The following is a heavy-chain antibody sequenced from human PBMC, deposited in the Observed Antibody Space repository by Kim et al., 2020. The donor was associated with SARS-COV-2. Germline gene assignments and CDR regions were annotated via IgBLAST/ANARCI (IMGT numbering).Heavy chain of an antibody. V-gene: IGHV4-34*01. Sequence: SETLSLTCAVYGGSFSGYYWSWIRQRRGDGWAWVGGITARGGTNYNPSLKSRVTISVDTSKNQFSLKLSSVTAADTAVYYCARGGGWAFGNSRGWGLHYWGQGTLVTVSS. CDR1: GGSFSGYY. J-gene: IGHJ4*02. CDR3: ARGGGWAFGNSRGWGLHY. CDR2: ITARGGT. D-gene: IGHD3-16*01.